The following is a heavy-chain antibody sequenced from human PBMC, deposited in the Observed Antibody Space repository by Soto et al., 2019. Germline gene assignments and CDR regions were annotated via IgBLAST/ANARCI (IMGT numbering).Heavy chain of an antibody. CDR2: ISSISDVI. D-gene: IGHD1-26*01. J-gene: IGHJ4*02. Sequence: EVPLVESGGGLVRPGGSLRLSCTASGFTFSSYSMNWVRQAPGKGLEWVSYISSISDVIYYTDSVKGRFTISRDNAKNSLYLQMNSLRDEDTAVYYCAREVGPIDYWGQGTLVTVSS. CDR1: GFTFSSYS. CDR3: AREVGPIDY. V-gene: IGHV3-48*02.